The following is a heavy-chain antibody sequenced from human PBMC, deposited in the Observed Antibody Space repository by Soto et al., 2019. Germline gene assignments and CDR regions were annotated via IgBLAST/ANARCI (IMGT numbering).Heavy chain of an antibody. D-gene: IGHD6-13*01. CDR3: ARSYSSSWDGGSYYYYGMDV. CDR2: MNPNSSNT. Sequence: VASVKVSCKASGYTFTSYDINWVRQATGQGLEWMGWMNPNSSNTGYAQKFQGRVTMTRNTSISTAYMELSSLRSEDTAVYYCARSYSSSWDGGSYYYYGMDVWGQGTTVTVS. CDR1: GYTFTSYD. V-gene: IGHV1-8*01. J-gene: IGHJ6*02.